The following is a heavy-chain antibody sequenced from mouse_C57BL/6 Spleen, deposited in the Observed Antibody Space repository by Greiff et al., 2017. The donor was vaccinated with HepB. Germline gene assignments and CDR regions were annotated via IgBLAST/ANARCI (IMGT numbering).Heavy chain of an antibody. Sequence: EVQRVESGGGLLQPGGSLKLSCAASGFTFSAYYMYWVRQTPEKRLEWVAYISNGGGSTYYPDTVKGRFTISRDNAKNTLYLQMSRLKSEDTAMYYCARQEFYGNYEYFDVWGTGTTVTVSS. CDR2: ISNGGGST. CDR3: ARQEFYGNYEYFDV. CDR1: GFTFSAYY. D-gene: IGHD2-1*01. J-gene: IGHJ1*03. V-gene: IGHV5-12*01.